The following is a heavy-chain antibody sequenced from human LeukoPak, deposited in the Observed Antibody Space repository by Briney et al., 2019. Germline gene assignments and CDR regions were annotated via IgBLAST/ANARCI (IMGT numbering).Heavy chain of an antibody. CDR3: AKEIAVAGLGY. CDR2: ISWNSGSI. V-gene: IGHV3-9*01. Sequence: GGPLRLSCAASGFTFDDYAMRWVRQAPGKGLEWVSGISWNSGSIGYADSVKGRFTISRDNAKNSLYLQMNSLRAEDTSLYYCAKEIAVAGLGYWGQGTLVTVSS. J-gene: IGHJ4*02. CDR1: GFTFDDYA. D-gene: IGHD6-19*01.